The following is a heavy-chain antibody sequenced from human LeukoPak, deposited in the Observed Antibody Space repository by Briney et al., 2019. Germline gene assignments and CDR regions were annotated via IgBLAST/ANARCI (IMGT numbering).Heavy chain of an antibody. J-gene: IGHJ4*02. D-gene: IGHD1/OR15-1a*01. CDR2: ISGSGGST. CDR3: AKWRWLEQDYFDY. V-gene: IGHV3-23*01. Sequence: PSETLSLTCTVSGGSISSSSYYWGWIRQPPGKGLEWVSAISGSGGSTYYADSVKGRFTISRDNSKNTLYLQINSLRAEDTAVYYCAKWRWLEQDYFDYWGQGTLVTVSS. CDR1: GGSISSSSYY.